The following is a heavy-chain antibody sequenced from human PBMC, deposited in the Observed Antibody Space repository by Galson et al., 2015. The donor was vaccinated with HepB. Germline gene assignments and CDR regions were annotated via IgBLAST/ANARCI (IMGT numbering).Heavy chain of an antibody. CDR3: ANRGFDY. CDR2: ISWNSGSI. V-gene: IGHV3-9*01. Sequence: SLRLSCAASGFTFDDYAMHWVRQAPGKGLEWVSGISWNSGSIGYADSVKGRFTISRDNAKNSLYLQMNSLRAEDTALYYCANRGFDYWGQGTLVTVSS. J-gene: IGHJ4*02. CDR1: GFTFDDYA.